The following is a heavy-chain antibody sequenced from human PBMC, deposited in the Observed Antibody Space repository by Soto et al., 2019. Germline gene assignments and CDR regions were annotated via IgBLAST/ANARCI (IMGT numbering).Heavy chain of an antibody. CDR1: GFTFSGSD. Sequence: DVQLVESGGGLVQPGGSLKLSCAASGFTFSGSDIHWVRQASGKGLEWVGRIKSKTNNYATAYAASVKGRFTVSREVSEKTGYLKMRRLKTEVTDMYYCICREDYGAQLWFDPWGQGTLVTVSS. D-gene: IGHD4-17*01. V-gene: IGHV3-73*01. CDR3: ICREDYGAQLWFDP. CDR2: IKSKTNNYAT. J-gene: IGHJ5*02.